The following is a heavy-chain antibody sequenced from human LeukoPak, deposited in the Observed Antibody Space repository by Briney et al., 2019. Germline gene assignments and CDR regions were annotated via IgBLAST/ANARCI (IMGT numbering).Heavy chain of an antibody. Sequence: SQTLSLTCTVSGGSISSGGYYWSWIRQHPGKGLEWIGYIYYSGSTYYNPSLKSRVTISVDTSKNQFSLKLSSVTAADTAVYYCARVSPAAYYYGMDVWGKGATVTVSS. V-gene: IGHV4-31*03. CDR1: GGSISSGGYY. J-gene: IGHJ6*04. CDR2: IYYSGST. CDR3: ARVSPAAYYYGMDV.